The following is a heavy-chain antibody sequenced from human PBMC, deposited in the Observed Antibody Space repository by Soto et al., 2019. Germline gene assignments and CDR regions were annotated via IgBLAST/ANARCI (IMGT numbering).Heavy chain of an antibody. D-gene: IGHD4-17*01. Sequence: PGGSLRLSCAASGFTFNTHGMHWVRQAPGKGLEWVAVTWYDGSQRYYADFVRGRFTISRDNSQNTLYLQMTSLRAEDTAVYYCARIDDYGDYVTDYWGQGALVTVSS. J-gene: IGHJ4*02. CDR2: TWYDGSQR. CDR3: ARIDDYGDYVTDY. V-gene: IGHV3-33*01. CDR1: GFTFNTHG.